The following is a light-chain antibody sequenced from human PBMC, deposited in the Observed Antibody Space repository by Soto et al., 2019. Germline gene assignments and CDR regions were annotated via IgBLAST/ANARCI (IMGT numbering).Light chain of an antibody. V-gene: IGLV2-11*01. Sequence: QSVLTQPRSVSGSPGQSVAISCAGTSSDVGRYNYVSWYQQYPGKAPKLIIYDVTKRPSGVPDRFSGSKSGNTASLTISGLQAEDESDYYCSSYTSSSTPVVFGGGTKLTVL. CDR1: SSDVGRYNY. CDR2: DVT. J-gene: IGLJ2*01. CDR3: SSYTSSSTPVV.